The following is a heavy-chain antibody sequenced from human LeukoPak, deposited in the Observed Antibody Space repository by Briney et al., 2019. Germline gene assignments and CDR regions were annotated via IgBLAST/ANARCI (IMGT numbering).Heavy chain of an antibody. CDR3: ARDSSGWNP. CDR2: ISSSSSSI. V-gene: IGHV3-48*01. CDR1: GFTFSSYS. D-gene: IGHD6-19*01. J-gene: IGHJ5*02. Sequence: GGSLRLSCAASGFTFSSYSMNWVRQAPGKGLEWVSYISSSSSSIYYADPVKGRFTISRDNAKNSLYLQMNSLRAEDTAVYYCARDSSGWNPWGQGTLVTVSS.